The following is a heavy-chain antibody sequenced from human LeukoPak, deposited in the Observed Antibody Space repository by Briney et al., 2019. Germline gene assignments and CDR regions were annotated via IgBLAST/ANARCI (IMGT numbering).Heavy chain of an antibody. CDR1: GFTFSGSA. CDR3: ARDRRYCSSTSCSCDY. Sequence: GGSLRLSCAASGFTFSGSAMHWVRQASGKGLEWVGRIGSKVNSYATAYGVSVKGRFTISRDDSKNTAYLQMNSLKAEDTAVYYCARDRRYCSSTSCSCDYWGQGTLVTVSS. CDR2: IGSKVNSYAT. D-gene: IGHD2-2*01. J-gene: IGHJ4*02. V-gene: IGHV3-73*01.